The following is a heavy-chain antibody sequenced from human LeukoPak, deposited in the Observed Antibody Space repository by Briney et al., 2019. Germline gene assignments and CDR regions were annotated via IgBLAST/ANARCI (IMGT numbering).Heavy chain of an antibody. CDR3: ARDSFWGPSRYRAY. CDR2: ISSSSSTI. J-gene: IGHJ4*02. Sequence: GGSLRLSCAASGFTFSSYNMSWVRQAPGKGLEWVSYISSSSSTIYYADSVKGRFTISRDNSKNTLYLQMNSLRAEDTALYYSARDSFWGPSRYRAYWGQGALLAVS. CDR1: GFTFSSYN. D-gene: IGHD3-16*01. V-gene: IGHV3-48*04.